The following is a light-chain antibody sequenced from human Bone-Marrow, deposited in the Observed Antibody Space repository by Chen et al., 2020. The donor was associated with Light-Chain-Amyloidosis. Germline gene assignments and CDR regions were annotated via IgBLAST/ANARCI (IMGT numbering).Light chain of an antibody. CDR2: GSS. J-gene: IGKJ4*01. V-gene: IGKV3-20*01. CDR3: QQYGTSPLT. CDR1: QTISSNY. Sequence: ELVLTQSPGTLSLSPGEGANLSCRASQTISSNYLTWYQQKFGQAPRLLIYGSSSRATGIPDRFTGSGSGTDFTLTINRLEPEDFAMYYCQQYGTSPLTFCGGTKVEIK.